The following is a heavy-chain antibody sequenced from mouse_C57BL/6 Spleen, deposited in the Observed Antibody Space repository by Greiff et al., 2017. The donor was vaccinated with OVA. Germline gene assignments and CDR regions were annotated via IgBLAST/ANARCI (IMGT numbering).Heavy chain of an antibody. J-gene: IGHJ1*03. CDR1: GYTFTSYW. CDR3: ARWDYYGSGV. V-gene: IGHV1-52*01. Sequence: QVQLQQPGAELVRPGSSVKLSCKASGYTFTSYWMHWVKQRPIQGLEWIGNIDPSDSETHYNQKFKDKATLTVDKSSSTAYMQRSSLTSEDSAVYYCARWDYYGSGVWGTGTTVTVSS. CDR2: IDPSDSET. D-gene: IGHD1-1*01.